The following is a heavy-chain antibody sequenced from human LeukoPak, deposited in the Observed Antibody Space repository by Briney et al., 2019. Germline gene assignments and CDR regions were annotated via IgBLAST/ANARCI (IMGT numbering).Heavy chain of an antibody. CDR3: AKDGYCSGGSCSFDAFDI. CDR1: GFTFSSYA. V-gene: IGHV3-23*01. CDR2: ISGSGGST. J-gene: IGHJ3*02. Sequence: PGGSLRLSCAASGFTFSSYAMSWVRQAPGKGLEWVSAISGSGGSTYFADSVKGRFTISRGNSKNTLSLQMNSLRAEDTAVYYCAKDGYCSGGSCSFDAFDIWGQGTMVTVSS. D-gene: IGHD2-15*01.